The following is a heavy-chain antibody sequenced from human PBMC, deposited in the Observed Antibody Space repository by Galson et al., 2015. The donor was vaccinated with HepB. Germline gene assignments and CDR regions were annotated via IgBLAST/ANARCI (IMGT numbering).Heavy chain of an antibody. J-gene: IGHJ4*02. CDR3: ARDSYATHFIAARRRPIGRFGY. CDR2: ISAYNGNT. D-gene: IGHD6-6*01. CDR1: GYTFTSYG. Sequence: SVKVSCKASGYTFTSYGISWVRQAPGQGLEWMGWISAYNGNTNYAQKLQGRVTMTTDTSTSTAYMELRSLRSDDTAVYYCARDSYATHFIAARRRPIGRFGYWGQGTLVTVSS. V-gene: IGHV1-18*01.